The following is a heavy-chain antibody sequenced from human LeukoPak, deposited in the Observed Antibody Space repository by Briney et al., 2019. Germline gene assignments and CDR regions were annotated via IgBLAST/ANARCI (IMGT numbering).Heavy chain of an antibody. Sequence: GGSLRLSCAASRFTLSDYVMHWVRQAPGKGLEWVAVISIDGNNKFYGGSVKGRFTISRDNSKNTLYLQINSLRPEDTAVYYCAKDQSQWGQGTLVIVSS. J-gene: IGHJ4*02. CDR1: RFTLSDYV. CDR2: ISIDGNNK. V-gene: IGHV3-30*18. CDR3: AKDQSQ.